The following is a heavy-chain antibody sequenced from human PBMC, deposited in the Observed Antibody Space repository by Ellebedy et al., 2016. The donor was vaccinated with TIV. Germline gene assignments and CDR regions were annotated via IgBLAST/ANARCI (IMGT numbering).Heavy chain of an antibody. CDR3: ARDAMLWIFDS. D-gene: IGHD2-2*01. Sequence: GESLKISCAASGFTFGTFWMSWVRQAPGRGLEWLSYISDSDTIYYADSVRGRFTISRDKAKKSVYLQMNSLTVEDTAIYYCARDAMLWIFDSWGQGTLVTVSS. CDR2: ISDSDTI. V-gene: IGHV3-48*01. J-gene: IGHJ4*02. CDR1: GFTFGTFW.